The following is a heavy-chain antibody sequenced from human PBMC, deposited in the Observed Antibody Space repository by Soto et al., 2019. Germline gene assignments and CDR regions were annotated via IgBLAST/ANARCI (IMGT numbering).Heavy chain of an antibody. D-gene: IGHD4-17*01. Sequence: ASVKVSCKASGNTVPNYAMHWVRQAPGQRLEWMGWINAGNGNTKYSQKFQGWVTMTRDTSISTAYMELSRLRSDDTAVYYCARDLSYGGNSDAFDIWGQGTMVTVS. CDR1: GNTVPNYA. J-gene: IGHJ3*02. CDR3: ARDLSYGGNSDAFDI. CDR2: INAGNGNT. V-gene: IGHV1-3*01.